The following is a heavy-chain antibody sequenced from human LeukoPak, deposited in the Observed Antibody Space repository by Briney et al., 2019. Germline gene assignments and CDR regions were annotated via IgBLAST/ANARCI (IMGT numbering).Heavy chain of an antibody. D-gene: IGHD6-25*01. CDR1: GYTFTSYY. CDR2: IHPTVGDT. CDR3: ARYGFSSVWQGGWHAFDI. Sequence: ASVKVSCKASGYTFTSYYLHWVRQAPGQGLEWMGIIHPTVGDTTYAQKFQGRVTMTRDMSTGTVYMDLSSLRSEDTAVYYCARYGFSSVWQGGWHAFDIWGQGTTVSVSS. J-gene: IGHJ3*02. V-gene: IGHV1-46*01.